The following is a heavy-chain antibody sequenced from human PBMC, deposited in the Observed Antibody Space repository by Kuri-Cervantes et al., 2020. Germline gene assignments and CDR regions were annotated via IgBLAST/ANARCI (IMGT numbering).Heavy chain of an antibody. Sequence: GGSLRLSCAASGFTFSSYAMSWVRQAPGKGLEWVSVIYSGGSTYYADSVKGRFTISRHNFKNTLYLQMNSLRAEDTAVYYCARIPRGSSVYDDYYYIDVWGKGTTVTVSS. D-gene: IGHD5/OR15-5a*01. CDR1: GFTFSSYA. CDR2: IYSGGST. V-gene: IGHV3-53*04. CDR3: ARIPRGSSVYDDYYYIDV. J-gene: IGHJ6*03.